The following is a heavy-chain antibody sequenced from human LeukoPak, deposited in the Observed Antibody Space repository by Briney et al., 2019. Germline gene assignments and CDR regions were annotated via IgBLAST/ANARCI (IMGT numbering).Heavy chain of an antibody. J-gene: IGHJ4*02. V-gene: IGHV3-33*01. Sequence: GGSLRLSCTASRFTLRSYAIHWVRQAPGKGLEWVSVIYLDGSKIYYADSVKGRFTLSRDNSKNTLYLQMNSLIAEDTAVYYCVRDDSGSVIRRVLHYWGQGALVTVSS. CDR2: IYLDGSKI. CDR1: RFTLRSYA. D-gene: IGHD3-10*01. CDR3: VRDDSGSVIRRVLHY.